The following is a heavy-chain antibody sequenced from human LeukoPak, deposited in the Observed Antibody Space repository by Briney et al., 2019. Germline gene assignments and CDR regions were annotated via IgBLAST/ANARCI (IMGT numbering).Heavy chain of an antibody. CDR3: ARGPNYYGSGSYYIYYYMDV. CDR1: GFTFSSYG. Sequence: GGSLRLSCAASGFTFSSYGMHWVRQAPGKGLEWVAVISYDGSNKYYADSVKGRFTISRDNSKNTLYLQMNSLRAEDTAVYYCARGPNYYGSGSYYIYYYMDVWGKGTTVTVSS. D-gene: IGHD3-10*01. CDR2: ISYDGSNK. J-gene: IGHJ6*03. V-gene: IGHV3-30*19.